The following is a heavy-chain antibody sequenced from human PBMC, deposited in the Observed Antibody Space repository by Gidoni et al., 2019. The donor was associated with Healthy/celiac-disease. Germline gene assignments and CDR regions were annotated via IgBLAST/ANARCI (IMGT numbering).Heavy chain of an antibody. Sequence: EVQLVESGGGLVQPGRSLRLSCAASGFTFVDYAMHWVRQAPGKGLEWVSGISWNSGSIGYADSVKGRFTISRDNAKNSLYLQMNSLRAEDTALYYCAKDICTWELLGCGMDVWGQGTTVTVSS. J-gene: IGHJ6*02. CDR3: AKDICTWELLGCGMDV. CDR2: ISWNSGSI. D-gene: IGHD1-26*01. V-gene: IGHV3-9*01. CDR1: GFTFVDYA.